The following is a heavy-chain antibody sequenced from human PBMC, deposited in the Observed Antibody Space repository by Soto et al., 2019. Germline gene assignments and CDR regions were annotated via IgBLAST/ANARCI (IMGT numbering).Heavy chain of an antibody. CDR1: GFTFSNYA. D-gene: IGHD6-13*01. J-gene: IGHJ3*02. CDR3: ARRAAADVLSVAFDM. V-gene: IGHV3-30-3*01. Sequence: QEHLVESGGGVVQPGRSLRLSCAASGFTFSNYAIHWVRQAPGKGLEWVALISFAGGTKYYADSVKGRFTLSSDNSKSSVSVEMNSRRDDDSAVYYCARRAAADVLSVAFDMWGHGTMGSVSS. CDR2: ISFAGGTK.